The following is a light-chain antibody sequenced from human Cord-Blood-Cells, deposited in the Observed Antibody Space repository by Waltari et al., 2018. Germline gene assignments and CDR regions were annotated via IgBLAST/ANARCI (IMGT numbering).Light chain of an antibody. CDR1: SSDGGGYNY. CDR2: DVS. J-gene: IGLJ2*01. CDR3: SSYTSSSTLV. V-gene: IGLV2-14*01. Sequence: QSALTQPAPVSGSPGQSITISCTGTSSDGGGYNYVPWYQQHPGKAPKLMIYDVSKRPSGVSNRFSCSKSGNTASLTISGLQAEDEADYYCSSYTSSSTLVFGGGTKLTVL.